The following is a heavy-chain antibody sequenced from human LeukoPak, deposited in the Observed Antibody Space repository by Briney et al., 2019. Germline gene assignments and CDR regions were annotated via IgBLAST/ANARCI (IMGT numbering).Heavy chain of an antibody. CDR2: INHSGST. Sequence: SETLSLTCAVYGGSFSGYYWSWIRQPPGKGLEWIGEINHSGSTNYNPSLKSRVTIAVDTSKNQFSLKLSSVTAADTAVYYCARTRYYYNSRSYGAPYYFDYWGQGTLVTVSS. J-gene: IGHJ4*02. CDR1: GGSFSGYY. CDR3: ARTRYYYNSRSYGAPYYFDY. D-gene: IGHD3-10*01. V-gene: IGHV4-34*01.